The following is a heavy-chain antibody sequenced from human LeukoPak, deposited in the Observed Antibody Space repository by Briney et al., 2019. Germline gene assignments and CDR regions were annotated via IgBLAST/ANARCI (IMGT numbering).Heavy chain of an antibody. V-gene: IGHV3-30*18. D-gene: IGHD6-13*01. J-gene: IGHJ6*02. Sequence: GRSLRFSCAASGFTFSSYGMHWVRQAPGKGLEWVAVISYDGSNKYYADSVKGRFTISRDNSKNTLYLQMNSLRAEDTAVYYCAKDSSSWARYYYNGMDVWGQGTTVTVSS. CDR3: AKDSSSWARYYYNGMDV. CDR1: GFTFSSYG. CDR2: ISYDGSNK.